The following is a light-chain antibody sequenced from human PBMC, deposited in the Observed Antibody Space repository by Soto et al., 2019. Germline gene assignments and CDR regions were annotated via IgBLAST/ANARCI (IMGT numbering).Light chain of an antibody. V-gene: IGKV3D-20*02. CDR2: AAA. CDR3: QQRHSCCRT. J-gene: IGKJ1*01. CDR1: QSFTVNS. Sequence: EILLTQSPSTLSLSPGEGVTLSCRASQSFTVNSLALYQQKPGQAPRRLIYAAATRAAAGPHRSSGSGACTDDFPIISSLEPDDFVVYYCQQRHSCCRTFGQGTKVDIK.